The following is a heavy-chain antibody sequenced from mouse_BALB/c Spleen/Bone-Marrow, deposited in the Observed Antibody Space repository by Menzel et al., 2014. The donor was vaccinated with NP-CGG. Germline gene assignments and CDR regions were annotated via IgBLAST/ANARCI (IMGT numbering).Heavy chain of an antibody. D-gene: IGHD1-2*01. CDR1: GFNIKDTY. J-gene: IGHJ4*01. CDR3: ASATTATYYAMDY. CDR2: IDPANGNT. V-gene: IGHV14-3*02. Sequence: VQLQQSGAELVKPGASVKLSCTASGFNIKDTYMHWVKQRPEQGLEWIGRIDPANGNTKYDPKFQGKATITTDTSSNTAYLQVSGLTSEDTAVYYCASATTATYYAMDYWGQGTSVTASS.